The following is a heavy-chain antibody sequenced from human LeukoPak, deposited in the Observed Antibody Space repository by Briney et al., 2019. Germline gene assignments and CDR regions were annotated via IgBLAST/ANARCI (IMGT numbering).Heavy chain of an antibody. CDR3: AKLRTNIVVVPAATDY. D-gene: IGHD2-2*01. J-gene: IGHJ4*02. CDR1: GFTFSSYA. V-gene: IGHV3-23*01. Sequence: PGGSLRLSCAASGFTFSSYAMSWVRQAPGKGLEWVSAISGSGGSTYYADSVKGRFTISRDNSKNTLYLQMNSLRAEDTAVYYCAKLRTNIVVVPAATDYWGQETLVTVSS. CDR2: ISGSGGST.